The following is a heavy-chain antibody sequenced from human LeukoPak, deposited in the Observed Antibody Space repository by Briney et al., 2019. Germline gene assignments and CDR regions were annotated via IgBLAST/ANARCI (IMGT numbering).Heavy chain of an antibody. CDR2: ISSSGSTI. CDR3: ASTKGYCSSTSCYGYYFDY. V-gene: IGHV3-11*01. Sequence: GGSLRLSCAASGFTFSDYYMSWIRQAPGKGLEWVSYISSSGSTIYYADSVKGRFTISRDNAKNSLYLQMNSLRAEDTAVYYCASTKGYCSSTSCYGYYFDYWGQGTLVTVSS. D-gene: IGHD2-2*01. J-gene: IGHJ4*02. CDR1: GFTFSDYY.